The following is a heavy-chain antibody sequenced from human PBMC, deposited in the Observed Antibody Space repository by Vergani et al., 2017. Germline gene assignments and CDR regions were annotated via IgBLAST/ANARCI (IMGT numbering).Heavy chain of an antibody. CDR1: GFSLRTSGMC. D-gene: IGHD3-10*01. CDR3: ARALWFGELQTGYYFDY. Sequence: QVTLRESGPALVKPTQTLTLTCTFSGFSLRTSGMCVSWIRQPPGKALEWLALIDWDDDKYYSTSLKTRLTISKDPSKNHVVLTMTNMDPVDTATYYCARALWFGELQTGYYFDYWGQGTLVTVSS. V-gene: IGHV2-70*01. CDR2: IDWDDDK. J-gene: IGHJ4*02.